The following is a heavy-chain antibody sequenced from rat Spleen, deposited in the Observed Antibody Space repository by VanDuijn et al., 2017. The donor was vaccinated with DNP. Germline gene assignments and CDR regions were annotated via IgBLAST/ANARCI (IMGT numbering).Heavy chain of an antibody. V-gene: IGHV5S10*01. CDR1: GFTFSDYN. CDR2: VIYDGSRT. Sequence: EVQLVESGGGLVQPGRSLKLSCAASGFTFSDYNMAWVRQAPTKGLEWVATVIYDGSRTYYRDSVKGRFTVSRDNAKSTLYLQMNSLRSEDTATYYCAKGPNAMDAWGQGTSVTVSS. J-gene: IGHJ4*01. CDR3: AKGPNAMDA.